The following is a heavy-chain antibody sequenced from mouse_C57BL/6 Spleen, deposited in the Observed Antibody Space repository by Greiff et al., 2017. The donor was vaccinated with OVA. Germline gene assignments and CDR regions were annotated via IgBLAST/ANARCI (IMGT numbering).Heavy chain of an antibody. CDR1: GYTFTSYW. J-gene: IGHJ1*03. CDR3: ARNDYDYESWYFDV. D-gene: IGHD2-4*01. V-gene: IGHV1-55*01. CDR2: IYPGSGST. Sequence: QVQLQQPGAELVKPGASVKMSCKASGYTFTSYWITWVKQRPGQGLEWIGDIYPGSGSTNYNEKFKSKATLTVDTSFSTAYMQLSSLTSEDSAVYYCARNDYDYESWYFDVWGTGTTVTVSS.